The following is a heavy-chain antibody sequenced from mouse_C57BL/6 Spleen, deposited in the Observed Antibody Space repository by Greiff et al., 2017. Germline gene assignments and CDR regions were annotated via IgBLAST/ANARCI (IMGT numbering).Heavy chain of an antibody. D-gene: IGHD2-4*01. CDR3: ARGRLPGGY. Sequence: EVQLQQSGPELVKPGASVKISCKASGYTFTDYYMNWVKQSHGKSLEWIGDINPNNGGTSYNQKFKGKATLTVDKSSSTAYMELRSLTSEDSAVYYCARGRLPGGYWGQGTLVTVSA. V-gene: IGHV1-26*01. J-gene: IGHJ3*02. CDR2: INPNNGGT. CDR1: GYTFTDYY.